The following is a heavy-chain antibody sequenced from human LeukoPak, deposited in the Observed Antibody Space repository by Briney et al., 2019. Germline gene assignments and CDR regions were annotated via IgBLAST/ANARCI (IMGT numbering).Heavy chain of an antibody. V-gene: IGHV4-59*01. CDR3: ARVGIWSGYYPDANYFDY. Sequence: SETLSLTCTVSGGSISSYYWSWIRQPPAKGLEWIGYIYYSGSTNYNPSLKSRVTISVDTSKNQFSLKLSSVTAADTAVYYCARVGIWSGYYPDANYFDYWGQGTLVTVSS. CDR1: GGSISSYY. J-gene: IGHJ4*02. D-gene: IGHD3-3*01. CDR2: IYYSGST.